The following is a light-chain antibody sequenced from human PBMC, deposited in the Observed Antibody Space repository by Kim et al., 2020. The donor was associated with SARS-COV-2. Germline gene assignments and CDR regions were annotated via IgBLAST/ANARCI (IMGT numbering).Light chain of an antibody. J-gene: IGKJ4*01. V-gene: IGKV3-11*01. Sequence: LSPGDRVALSCRASRSVDTYVAWYRQTPGQAPRLLLYDASNRPTGVPAKFSGSGSGTDFTLTIASLDPDDVGVYYCQQRYDWPLTFGGGTRVDIK. CDR1: RSVDTY. CDR3: QQRYDWPLT. CDR2: DAS.